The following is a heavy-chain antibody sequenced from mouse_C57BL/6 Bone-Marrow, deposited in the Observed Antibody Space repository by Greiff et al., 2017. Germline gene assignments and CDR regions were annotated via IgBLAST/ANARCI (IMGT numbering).Heavy chain of an antibody. Sequence: EVQLVESGGGLVQPGGSLSLSCAASGFTFTDYYMSWVRQPPGKALEWLGFIRNKANGYTTEYSASVKGRFTISRDNSQSILYLQMNALRAEDSATYYCARMGMASWFAYWGQGTLVTVSA. J-gene: IGHJ3*01. D-gene: IGHD4-1*01. CDR1: GFTFTDYY. V-gene: IGHV7-3*01. CDR3: ARMGMASWFAY. CDR2: IRNKANGYTT.